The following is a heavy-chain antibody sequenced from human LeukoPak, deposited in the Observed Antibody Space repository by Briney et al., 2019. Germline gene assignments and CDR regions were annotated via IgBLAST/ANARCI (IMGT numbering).Heavy chain of an antibody. CDR3: ARAIVGDLTTWIQLWSGYPIAFDI. V-gene: IGHV1-8*01. D-gene: IGHD5-18*01. CDR2: MNPNSGNT. Sequence: GASVKVSCKASGYTFTSYDINWVRQATGQGLEWTGWMNPNSGNTGYAQKFQGRVTMTRNTSISTAYMELSSLRSEDTAVYYCARAIVGDLTTWIQLWSGYPIAFDIWGQGTMVTVSS. J-gene: IGHJ3*02. CDR1: GYTFTSYD.